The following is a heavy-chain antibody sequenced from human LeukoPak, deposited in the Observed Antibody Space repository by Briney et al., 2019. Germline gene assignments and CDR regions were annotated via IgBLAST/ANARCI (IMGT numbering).Heavy chain of an antibody. J-gene: IGHJ4*02. D-gene: IGHD6-19*01. CDR3: ARDLQQWLVHGGFDY. Sequence: GGSLRLSCAASGFTFSSQAMSWVRQAPGKGLEWVSSISSSSSYIYYADSVKGRFTISRDNAKNSLYLQMNSLRAEDTAVYYCARDLQQWLVHGGFDYWGQGTLVTVSS. CDR2: ISSSSSYI. V-gene: IGHV3-21*01. CDR1: GFTFSSQA.